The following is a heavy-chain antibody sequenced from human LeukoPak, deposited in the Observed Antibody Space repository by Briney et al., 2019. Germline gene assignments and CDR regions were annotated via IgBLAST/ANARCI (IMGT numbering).Heavy chain of an antibody. D-gene: IGHD3-22*01. CDR1: GFTFSSYG. CDR2: IWYDGSNE. Sequence: QPGGSLRLSCAASGFTFSSYGMHWVRQAPGKGLEWVAVIWYDGSNEYYADSVKGRFTISRDNSKNTLYLQMNSLRAEDTAVYYCARDSGTYYYDTSGYYSLPFDYWGQGTLVTVSS. CDR3: ARDSGTYYYDTSGYYSLPFDY. J-gene: IGHJ4*02. V-gene: IGHV3-33*01.